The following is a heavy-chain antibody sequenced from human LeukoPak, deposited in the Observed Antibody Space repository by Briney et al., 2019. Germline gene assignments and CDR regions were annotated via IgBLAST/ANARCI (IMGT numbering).Heavy chain of an antibody. Sequence: GGSLRLSCAASGFTFAGNVMSWVRQAPGKGLEWVSSISSSSNYIYYADSVKGRFTISRDNAKNSLYLQMNSLRAEDTAVYYCARVRQQLVFDYWGQGTLVTVSS. CDR3: ARVRQQLVFDY. CDR1: GFTFAGNV. CDR2: ISSSSNYI. D-gene: IGHD6-13*01. J-gene: IGHJ4*02. V-gene: IGHV3-21*01.